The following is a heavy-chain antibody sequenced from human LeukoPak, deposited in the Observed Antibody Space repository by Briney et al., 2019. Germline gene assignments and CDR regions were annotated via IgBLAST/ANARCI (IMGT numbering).Heavy chain of an antibody. CDR3: ARFRGAGSHTLYSFDY. J-gene: IGHJ4*02. D-gene: IGHD3-10*01. Sequence: GGSLRLSCAASGFPFSINAMSWVRQAPGKGLDWVSGISGSGGGTFYADSVKGRFSISRDDSINTLYLQMGSLRAEDTAVYYCARFRGAGSHTLYSFDYWGQGSLVTVSS. CDR1: GFPFSINA. CDR2: ISGSGGGT. V-gene: IGHV3-23*01.